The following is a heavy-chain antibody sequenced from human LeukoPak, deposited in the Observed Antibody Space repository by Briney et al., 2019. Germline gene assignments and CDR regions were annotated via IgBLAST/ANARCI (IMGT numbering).Heavy chain of an antibody. J-gene: IGHJ5*02. CDR2: IIPIFGTA. D-gene: IGHD3-9*01. V-gene: IGHV1-69*05. CDR3: ARASDILTGYYTNWFDP. CDR1: GGTFSSYA. Sequence: SVKVSCKASGGTFSSYAISWVRQAPGQGLEWMGGIIPIFGTANYAQKFQGRVTMTRDMSTSTVYMELSSLRSEDTAVYYCARASDILTGYYTNWFDPWGQGTLVTVSS.